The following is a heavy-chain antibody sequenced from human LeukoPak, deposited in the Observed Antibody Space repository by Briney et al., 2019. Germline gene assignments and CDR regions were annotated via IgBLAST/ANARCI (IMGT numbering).Heavy chain of an antibody. CDR3: ARADCSSTSCYELDY. V-gene: IGHV3-11*04. Sequence: GGSLRLSCAGSGFTVGDYYMRGIREAPGKRQEWVSYISSSDTTIYYADSVKGRFTISRDNAQNSLYLQMNTLRADDTADYYCARADCSSTSCYELDYWGQGTLVTVSS. CDR2: ISSSDTTI. CDR1: GFTVGDYY. J-gene: IGHJ4*02. D-gene: IGHD2-2*01.